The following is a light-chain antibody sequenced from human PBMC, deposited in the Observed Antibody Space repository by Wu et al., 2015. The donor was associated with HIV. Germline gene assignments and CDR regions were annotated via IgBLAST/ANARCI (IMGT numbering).Light chain of an antibody. Sequence: EIVLTQSPGTLSLSPGERATLSCRASQSVSSSYLAWYQQKPGQAPRLLIYGASSRATGIPDRFSGSGSGTDFTLTISRLEPEDFAVYYCQQYGSSPLITFGPRDQSGYQT. CDR3: QQYGSSPLIT. J-gene: IGKJ3*01. CDR2: GAS. CDR1: QSVSSSY. V-gene: IGKV3-20*01.